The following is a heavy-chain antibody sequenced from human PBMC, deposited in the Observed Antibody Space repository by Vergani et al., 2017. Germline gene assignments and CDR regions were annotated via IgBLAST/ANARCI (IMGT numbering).Heavy chain of an antibody. CDR3: ARDRGDTAMPEYFDY. J-gene: IGHJ4*02. CDR2: VYYSGST. V-gene: IGHV4-59*01. D-gene: IGHD5-18*01. CDR1: GDSISSYY. Sequence: QVQLQESGPGLVKPSETLSLTCTVSGDSISSYYWSWIRQPPGKGLEWIGYVYYSGSTDYNPSLKRRVTISVVTSKKQFSLRLRSATAADTAVYYCARDRGDTAMPEYFDYWGQGTLVTVSS.